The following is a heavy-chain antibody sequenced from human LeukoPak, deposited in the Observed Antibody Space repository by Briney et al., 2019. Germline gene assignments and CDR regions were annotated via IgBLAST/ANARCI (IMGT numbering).Heavy chain of an antibody. CDR3: ARGVPLPPLHPLMDV. J-gene: IGHJ6*02. V-gene: IGHV1-18*01. Sequence: ASVKVSCKASGYTFTSYGISWVRQAPGQGLEWMGWISAYNGNTNYAQKLQGRVTMTTDTSTSTAYMELRSLRSDDTAVYNCARGVPLPPLHPLMDVWGQGTTVTVSS. CDR1: GYTFTSYG. D-gene: IGHD2-2*01. CDR2: ISAYNGNT.